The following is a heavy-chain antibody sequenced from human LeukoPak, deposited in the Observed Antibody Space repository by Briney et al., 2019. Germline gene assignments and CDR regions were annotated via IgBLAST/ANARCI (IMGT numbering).Heavy chain of an antibody. D-gene: IGHD3-22*01. CDR3: ARGSRNYYDSSGYYYY. CDR2: ISSNGGST. V-gene: IGHV3-64*01. CDR1: GFTFSSYA. Sequence: GGSLRLSCAASGFTFSSYAMHWVRQAPGKGLEYVSAISSNGGSTYYANSVKGRFTISRDNSKNTLYLQMGSLRAEDMAVYYCARGSRNYYDSSGYYYYWGQGTLVTATS. J-gene: IGHJ4*02.